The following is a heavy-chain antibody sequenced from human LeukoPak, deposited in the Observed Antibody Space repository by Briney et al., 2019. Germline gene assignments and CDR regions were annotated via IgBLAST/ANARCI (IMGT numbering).Heavy chain of an antibody. Sequence: SETLSLTCTVSGGSISGSTYYWAWIRQPPGKGLEWIGSVNYTGNTYHNPSLKSRVTISVDTSKNQFSLRLSFLTAADTAVYYCARDGSDNWSLFDYWGQGTLLTVSS. CDR2: VNYTGNT. J-gene: IGHJ4*02. CDR3: ARDGSDNWSLFDY. V-gene: IGHV4-39*07. D-gene: IGHD1-1*01. CDR1: GGSISGSTYY.